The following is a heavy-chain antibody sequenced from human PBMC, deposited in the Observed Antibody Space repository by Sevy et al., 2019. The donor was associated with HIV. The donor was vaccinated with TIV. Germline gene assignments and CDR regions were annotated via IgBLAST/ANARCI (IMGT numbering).Heavy chain of an antibody. CDR3: ARVRYNYGQKYFDY. J-gene: IGHJ4*02. D-gene: IGHD5-18*01. CDR1: GFTFSIYA. Sequence: GGSLRLSCAASGFTFSIYAMHWVRQAPGKGLEWISYISTSSGFTDYEDSVKGRFTISRDNAKNSLYLQMNSLRAEDTAVYFCARVRYNYGQKYFDYWGQGTLVTVSS. CDR2: ISTSSGFT. V-gene: IGHV3-21*05.